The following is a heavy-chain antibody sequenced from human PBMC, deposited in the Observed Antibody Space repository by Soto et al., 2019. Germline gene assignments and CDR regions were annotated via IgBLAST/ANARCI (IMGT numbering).Heavy chain of an antibody. CDR2: IHPSGGGS. CDR3: APRVPIAALTHSLVS. J-gene: IGHJ5*01. D-gene: IGHD1-26*01. V-gene: IGHV1-46*02. CDR1: GYPFNTYY. Sequence: ASVKVSCKSSGYPFNTYYLHWVRQAPGQGLEWMGMIHPSGGGSTYAQKFLGRVTMTMDSSTSTVFMELTSFRSADTPLPSSAPRVPIAALTHSLVSWS.